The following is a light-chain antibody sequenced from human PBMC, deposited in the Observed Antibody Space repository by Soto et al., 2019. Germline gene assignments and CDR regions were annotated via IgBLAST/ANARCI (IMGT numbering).Light chain of an antibody. J-gene: IGKJ1*01. CDR2: GAS. CDR3: QQYDSSPRT. Sequence: EIVLTQSPGTLSLSPGERATLSCMASQSVSSRSLAWYQQKPGQAPGLLISGASSRAADIPDRFSGSGSGTDFTLTINRLEPEDFAVYYCQQYDSSPRTFGQGTKVDIK. CDR1: QSVSSRS. V-gene: IGKV3-20*01.